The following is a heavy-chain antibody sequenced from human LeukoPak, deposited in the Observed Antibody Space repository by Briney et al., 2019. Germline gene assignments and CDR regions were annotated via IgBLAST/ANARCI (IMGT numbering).Heavy chain of an antibody. Sequence: ASVKVSCKASGGTFSSYAISWVRQAPGQGLEWMGGIIPIFGTANYAQKFQGRVTITTDKSTSTAYMELSSLRSEDTAVYYCAVPPPSGSYAPQDAFDIWGQGTMVTVSS. CDR1: GGTFSSYA. CDR3: AVPPPSGSYAPQDAFDI. D-gene: IGHD1-26*01. CDR2: IIPIFGTA. V-gene: IGHV1-69*05. J-gene: IGHJ3*02.